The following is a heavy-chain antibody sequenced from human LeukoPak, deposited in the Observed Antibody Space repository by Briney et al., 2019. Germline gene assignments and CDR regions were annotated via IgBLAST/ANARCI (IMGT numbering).Heavy chain of an antibody. J-gene: IGHJ4*02. CDR1: GFTVSSSY. Sequence: GGSLRLSCAASGFTVSSSYMSWVRQAPGKGLEWVSVIYSGGSTYYADSVEGRFTISRDNSKNTLYLQMNSLRAEDTAVYYCARAPNTAMADYWGQGTLVTVSS. CDR2: IYSGGST. CDR3: ARAPNTAMADY. V-gene: IGHV3-53*01. D-gene: IGHD5-18*01.